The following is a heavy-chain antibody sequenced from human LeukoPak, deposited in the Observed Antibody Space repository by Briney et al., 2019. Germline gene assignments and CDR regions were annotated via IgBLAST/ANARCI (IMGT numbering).Heavy chain of an antibody. CDR3: ARYYYDNSGSIYAFDI. V-gene: IGHV4-39*07. CDR2: IYYSGST. Sequence: SETLSLTCTVSGGSIFSTSYYWGWIRQPPGKGLEWIGNIYYSGSTYYNPSLKSRVTISVDTSKNQFSLKLSSVTTADTAVYYCARYYYDNSGSIYAFDIWGQGTMVTVSS. CDR1: GGSIFSTSYY. D-gene: IGHD3-22*01. J-gene: IGHJ3*02.